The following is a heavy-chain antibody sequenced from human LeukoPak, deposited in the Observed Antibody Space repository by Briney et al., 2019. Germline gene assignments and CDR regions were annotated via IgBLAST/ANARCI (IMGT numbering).Heavy chain of an antibody. D-gene: IGHD3-10*01. CDR3: ASPLRLLWFGEEAFDI. CDR2: IYYSGST. CDR1: GGSISSSSYY. J-gene: IGHJ3*02. V-gene: IGHV4-39*01. Sequence: PSETLSLTCTVSGGSISSSSYYWGWIRQPPGKGLEWIGSIYYSGSTYYNPSLKSRVTISVDTSKNQFSLKLSSVTAADTAVYYCASPLRLLWFGEEAFDIWGQGTMVTVSS.